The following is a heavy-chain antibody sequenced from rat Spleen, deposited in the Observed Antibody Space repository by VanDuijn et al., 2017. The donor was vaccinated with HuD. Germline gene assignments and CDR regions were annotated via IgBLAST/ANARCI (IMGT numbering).Heavy chain of an antibody. V-gene: IGHV5-31*01. J-gene: IGHJ2*01. CDR1: GFTFNNDW. D-gene: IGHD1-12*03. CDR3: VRHGYTRYYFDY. CDR2: ITNTGDST. Sequence: EVQLVESGGGFVQPGRSLKLSCVASGFTFNNDWMTWIRQAPGSGLEWVASITNTGDSTYYPDSVMGRFTISRDNAKSTLYLQMDSLRSEDTATYYCVRHGYTRYYFDYWGQGVMVTVSS.